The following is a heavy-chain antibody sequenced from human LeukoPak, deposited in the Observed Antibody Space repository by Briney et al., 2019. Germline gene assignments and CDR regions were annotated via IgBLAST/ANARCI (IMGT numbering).Heavy chain of an antibody. V-gene: IGHV1-8*01. CDR3: AREGEYCSSTSCYARFNWFDP. CDR2: MNPNSGNT. CDR1: GYTFTSYD. J-gene: IGHJ5*02. D-gene: IGHD2-2*01. Sequence: ASVKVSCKASGYTFTSYDINWVRQATGQGLEWMGWMNPNSGNTGYAQKFQGRVTMTRNTSISTAYMELSSLRSEDTAVYYCAREGEYCSSTSCYARFNWFDPWGQGTLVTVSS.